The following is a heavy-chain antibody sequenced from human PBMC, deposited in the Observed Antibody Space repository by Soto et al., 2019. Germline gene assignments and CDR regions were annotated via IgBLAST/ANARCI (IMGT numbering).Heavy chain of an antibody. J-gene: IGHJ4*02. V-gene: IGHV1-3*01. D-gene: IGHD3-10*01. CDR2: INAGNGNT. CDR3: AASYGSGYRAFDY. Sequence: ASVKVSCKASGYTFTSYAMHWVRQAPGQRLEWMGWINAGNGNTKYSQKFQGRVTITADKSTNTAYMQLSSLRSEDTAIYYCAASYGSGYRAFDYWGQGALVTVSS. CDR1: GYTFTSYA.